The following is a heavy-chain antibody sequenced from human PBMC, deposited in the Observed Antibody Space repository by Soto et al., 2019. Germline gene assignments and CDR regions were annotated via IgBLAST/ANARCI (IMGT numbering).Heavy chain of an antibody. CDR1: GFIFSSYG. D-gene: IGHD3-10*02. V-gene: IGHV3-30*03. CDR3: AIVRVADSSLDH. J-gene: IGHJ4*02. CDR2: ISYDGSDI. Sequence: QVQLVESGGGVVQPGRSLRLSCVGSGFIFSSYGMHWVRQAPGKGLEWVAFISYDGSDILYADSVKGRFTISRDNSKSTLFLHMNRPTAEDTAIYFCAIVRVADSSLDHWGQGTLVTVSS.